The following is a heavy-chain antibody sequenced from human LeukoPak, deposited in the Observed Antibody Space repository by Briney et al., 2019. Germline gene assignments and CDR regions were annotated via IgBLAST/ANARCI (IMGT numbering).Heavy chain of an antibody. Sequence: SETLSLTCTVSGDSISRYYWSWIRQPPGKGLEWIGYVFYSGTTTYNPSLKSRVSMSVDTSKNQFSLKLSSVTAADTAIYFCAGDYGSNNSWGQGTLVTVSS. CDR3: AGDYGSNNS. J-gene: IGHJ4*02. V-gene: IGHV4-59*01. CDR1: GDSISRYY. D-gene: IGHD4-23*01. CDR2: VFYSGTT.